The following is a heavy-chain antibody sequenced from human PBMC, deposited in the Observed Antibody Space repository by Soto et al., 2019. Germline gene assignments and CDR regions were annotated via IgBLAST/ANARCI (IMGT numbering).Heavy chain of an antibody. CDR3: AGESAVSGKNSWFDP. CDR1: GGSISSYY. Sequence: SETLSLTCTVSGGSISSYYWSWIWLPPGKGLELIGIGYYSGSTNYNPSLKSRVTMSVDMSTNQLSLMLRAVTTADTAVYHCAGESAVSGKNSWFDPWGPGALVTVSS. CDR2: GYYSGST. J-gene: IGHJ5*02. D-gene: IGHD1-20*01. V-gene: IGHV4-59*12.